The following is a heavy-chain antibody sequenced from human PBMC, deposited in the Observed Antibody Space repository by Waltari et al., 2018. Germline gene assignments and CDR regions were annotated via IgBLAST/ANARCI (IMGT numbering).Heavy chain of an antibody. D-gene: IGHD6-6*01. V-gene: IGHV3-48*01. CDR1: GFTFSSYS. J-gene: IGHJ3*02. Sequence: EVQLVESGGGLVQPGGSLRLSCAASGFTFSSYSMNWVRQAPGKGLEWVSYISSSSSTIYYADSVKGRFTISRDNSKNTLYLQMNSLRAEDTAMYYCANLAARSAFDIWGQGTMVTVSS. CDR2: ISSSSSTI. CDR3: ANLAARSAFDI.